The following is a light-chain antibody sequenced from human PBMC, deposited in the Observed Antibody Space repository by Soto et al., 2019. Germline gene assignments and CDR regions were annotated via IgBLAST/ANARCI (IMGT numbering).Light chain of an antibody. CDR1: QGISSW. CDR3: QQRSNWPPL. J-gene: IGKJ4*01. V-gene: IGKV1-12*01. CDR2: AAS. Sequence: DIQMTQSPSSVSASVGDRVTITCRASQGISSWLAWYQQKPGKAPKLLIYAASNLQSGVPSRFSGSGSGIDFTLTISSLEPEDFAVYYCQQRSNWPPLFGGGTKVDIK.